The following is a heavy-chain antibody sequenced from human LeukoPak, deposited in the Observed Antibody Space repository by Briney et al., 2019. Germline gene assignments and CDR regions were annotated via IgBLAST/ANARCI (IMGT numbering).Heavy chain of an antibody. Sequence: GGSLRLSCAASGFTFSSYWMSWVRQAPGKGLEWVANIKQDGSEKYYVDSAKGRFTISRDNSKNTLYLQMNSLRAEDTAVYYCARSLWFGEQDHWGQGTLVTVSS. CDR3: ARSLWFGEQDH. V-gene: IGHV3-7*01. D-gene: IGHD3-10*01. CDR1: GFTFSSYW. J-gene: IGHJ4*02. CDR2: IKQDGSEK.